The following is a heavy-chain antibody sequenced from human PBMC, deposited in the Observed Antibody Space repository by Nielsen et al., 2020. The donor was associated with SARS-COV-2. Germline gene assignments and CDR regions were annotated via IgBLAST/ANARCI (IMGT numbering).Heavy chain of an antibody. Sequence: WIRQPPGKGLEWIGEINHGGSTNYNPSLKSRVTISVDTSKNQFSLKLSSVTAADTAVYYCARGYTIFGVVIIGMDVWGQGTTVTVSS. J-gene: IGHJ6*02. V-gene: IGHV4-34*01. CDR3: ARGYTIFGVVIIGMDV. D-gene: IGHD3-3*01. CDR2: INHGGST.